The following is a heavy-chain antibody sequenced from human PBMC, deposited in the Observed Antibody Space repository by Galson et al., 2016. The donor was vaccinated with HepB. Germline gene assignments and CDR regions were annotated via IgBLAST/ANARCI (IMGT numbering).Heavy chain of an antibody. CDR3: AKDRHAGTTWAGDAFHI. J-gene: IGHJ3*02. Sequence: SVKVSCKASGYTFMTYGFTWVRQAPGRGLEWMGWISAFNGNTNYAQNIQDRVTMTTDTPTTTVYMELRRLRPDDTAVYYCAKDRHAGTTWAGDAFHIWGQGTMVTVSS. V-gene: IGHV1-18*01. CDR1: GYTFMTYG. D-gene: IGHD1-7*01. CDR2: ISAFNGNT.